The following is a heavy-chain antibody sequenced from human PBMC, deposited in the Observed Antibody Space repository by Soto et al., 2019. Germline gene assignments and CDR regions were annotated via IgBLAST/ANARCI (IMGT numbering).Heavy chain of an antibody. CDR2: INPSGGTT. CDR1: GYTFTSYY. V-gene: IGHV1-46*03. D-gene: IGHD3-3*01. J-gene: IGHJ3*02. CDR3: GRVYAGAWSGNDNSGAFDM. Sequence: QVQLVQSGAEVKKPGASVKVACKASGYTFTSYYMHWVRQAPGQGREYMGRINPSGGTTDNAQKFQGRVTMTRDTYTSTVYMEVTSLTSEDTAVYYCGRVYAGAWSGNDNSGAFDMWGQGTMVTVSS.